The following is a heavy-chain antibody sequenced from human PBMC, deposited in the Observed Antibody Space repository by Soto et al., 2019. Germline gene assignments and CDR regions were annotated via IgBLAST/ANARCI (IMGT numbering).Heavy chain of an antibody. V-gene: IGHV4-30-2*01. D-gene: IGHD3-3*01. CDR2: IYHSGST. J-gene: IGHJ4*02. CDR3: AGCFWSGYHV. CDR1: GGSISSGGYS. Sequence: TLSLTCAVSGGSISSGGYSWGWIRQPPGKGLEWIGYIYHSGSTYYNPSLKSRVTISVDRSKNQFSLKLSSVTAADTAVYYCAGCFWSGYHVWGQGTLVTVSS.